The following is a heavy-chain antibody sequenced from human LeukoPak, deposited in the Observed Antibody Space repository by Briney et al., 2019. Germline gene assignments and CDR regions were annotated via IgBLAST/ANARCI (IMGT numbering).Heavy chain of an antibody. CDR3: AELGITMIGGV. V-gene: IGHV3-7*01. CDR1: GFTFSSYW. J-gene: IGHJ6*04. D-gene: IGHD3-10*02. Sequence: GGSLRLSCAASGFTFSSYWMSWVRQAPGKGLEWVANIKQDGSEKYYVDSVKGRFTISRDNAKNPLYLQMNGLRAEDTAVYYCAELGITMIGGVWGKGTTVTISS. CDR2: IKQDGSEK.